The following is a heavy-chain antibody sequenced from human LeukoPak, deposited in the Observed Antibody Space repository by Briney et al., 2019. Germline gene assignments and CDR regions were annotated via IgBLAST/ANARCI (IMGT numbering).Heavy chain of an antibody. D-gene: IGHD4-11*01. CDR3: ARGQGGTVTSNYYYYGMDV. J-gene: IGHJ6*02. V-gene: IGHV4-59*01. CDR1: GGSISSYY. Sequence: PSETLSLTCTVSGGSISSYYWSWIRQPPGKGLEWIGYIYYSGSTNYNPSLKSRVTISVDTSKNQFSLKLSSVTAADTAVYYCARGQGGTVTSNYYYYGMDVWGQGTTVTVSS. CDR2: IYYSGST.